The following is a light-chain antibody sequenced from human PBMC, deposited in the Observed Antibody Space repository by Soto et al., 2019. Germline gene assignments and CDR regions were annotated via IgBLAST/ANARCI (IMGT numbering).Light chain of an antibody. CDR1: SSDVGGYNF. CDR3: VSYSSSASPYV. Sequence: QSVLTQPASVSGSPGQSITISCTGTSSDVGGYNFVSWYQQHPGKAPKLMIYDVTNRPSGVSNRFSGSKSGNTASLTISGLQAEDEADYYCVSYSSSASPYVLGTGTKGTVL. J-gene: IGLJ1*01. V-gene: IGLV2-14*01. CDR2: DVT.